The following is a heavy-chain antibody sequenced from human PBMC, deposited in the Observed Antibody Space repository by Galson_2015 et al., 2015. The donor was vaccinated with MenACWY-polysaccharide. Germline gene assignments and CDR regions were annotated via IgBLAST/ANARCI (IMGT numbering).Heavy chain of an antibody. V-gene: IGHV3-9*01. CDR1: GFTFDDYA. D-gene: IGHD2-15*01. Sequence: SLRLSCAASGFTFDDYAMHWVRQAPGKGLEWVSGIRWNSVTIGYADSVKGRFTISRDNAKNSLYLQMNSLRTEDTALYYCAKSPEWYCSGDSGLTLDYWGQGTLVTVSS. J-gene: IGHJ4*02. CDR3: AKSPEWYCSGDSGLTLDY. CDR2: IRWNSVTI.